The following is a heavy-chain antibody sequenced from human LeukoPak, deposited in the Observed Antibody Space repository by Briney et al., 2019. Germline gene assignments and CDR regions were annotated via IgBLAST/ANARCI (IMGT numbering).Heavy chain of an antibody. Sequence: SETLSLTCTVSGGSISSSSYYWGWIRQPPGKGLEWIGSIYYSGSTYYNPSLKSRVTISVDTSKNQFSLKLSSVTAADTAVYYCASRLWFGELPFDYWGQGTLVTVSS. CDR1: GGSISSSSYY. D-gene: IGHD3-10*01. V-gene: IGHV4-39*01. CDR3: ASRLWFGELPFDY. J-gene: IGHJ4*02. CDR2: IYYSGST.